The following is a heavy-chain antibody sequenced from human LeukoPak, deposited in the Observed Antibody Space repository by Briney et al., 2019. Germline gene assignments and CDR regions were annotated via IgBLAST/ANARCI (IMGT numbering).Heavy chain of an antibody. CDR3: VVTPPGF. J-gene: IGHJ4*02. D-gene: IGHD5-18*01. CDR2: IYYSGST. CDR1: GGSISSYY. V-gene: IGHV4-59*01. Sequence: SETLSLTCTVSGGSISSYYWSWIRQPPGKGLEWIGYIYYSGSTNYNPSLKSRVTISVDTSRNQFSLKLTSVTAADTAVYYCVVTPPGFWGQGALVTVSS.